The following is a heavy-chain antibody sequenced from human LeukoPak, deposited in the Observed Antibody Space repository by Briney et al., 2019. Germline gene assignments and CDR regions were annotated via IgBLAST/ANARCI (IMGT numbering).Heavy chain of an antibody. D-gene: IGHD6-13*01. CDR3: ATDSSSWEMTYYYGMEV. V-gene: IGHV1-24*01. CDR1: GYTLTELS. Sequence: ASVKVSCKVSGYTLTELSMHWVRQAPGKGLEWMGGFDPEDGETIYAQKFQGRVTMTEDTSTDTAYMELSSLRSEDTAVYYCATDSSSWEMTYYYGMEVWGRGTTVTVSS. J-gene: IGHJ6*02. CDR2: FDPEDGET.